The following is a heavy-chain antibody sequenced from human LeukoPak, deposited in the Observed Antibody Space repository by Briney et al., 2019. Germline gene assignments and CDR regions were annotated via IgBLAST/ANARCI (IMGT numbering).Heavy chain of an antibody. V-gene: IGHV4-39*02. CDR3: ARGRGGYIWDY. D-gene: IGHD5-24*01. CDR1: GGSISSGTNY. J-gene: IGHJ4*02. CDR2: IFYSGTT. Sequence: SETLSLTCTVSGGSISSGTNYWGWIRQSPGKGLEWIGSIFYSGTTYYNPSLKSRVTISADTSKNHFSLRLTSVTAAETAMYFCARGRGGYIWDYWGQGTLVTVSS.